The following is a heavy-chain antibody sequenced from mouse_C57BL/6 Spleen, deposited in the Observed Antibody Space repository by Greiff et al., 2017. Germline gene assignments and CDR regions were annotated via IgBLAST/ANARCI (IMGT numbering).Heavy chain of an antibody. Sequence: QVQLQQPGAELVKPGASVTLSCKASGYTFTSYWMHWVKQRPGRGLEWIGRIDPYSGGTKYNEQIKSKATLTVDKTSSTAYMQLSSLTSEDSAVYYCAGHDGYYWYFEGWGTGTTVTVSS. D-gene: IGHD2-3*01. V-gene: IGHV1-72*01. CDR2: IDPYSGGT. CDR1: GYTFTSYW. J-gene: IGHJ1*03. CDR3: AGHDGYYWYFEG.